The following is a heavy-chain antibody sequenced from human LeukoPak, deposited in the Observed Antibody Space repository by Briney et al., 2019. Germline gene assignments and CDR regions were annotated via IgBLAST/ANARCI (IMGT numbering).Heavy chain of an antibody. V-gene: IGHV3-30*02. J-gene: IGHJ6*03. Sequence: PGGSLRLSCAASGFTFSSYAMSWVRQAPGKGLEWVAFIRYDGSNKYYADSVKGRFTISRDNSKNTLYLQMNSLRAEDTAVYYCAKDSEYYDFWSGYPRNYYYYYMDVWGKGTTVTVSS. D-gene: IGHD3-3*01. CDR2: IRYDGSNK. CDR3: AKDSEYYDFWSGYPRNYYYYYMDV. CDR1: GFTFSSYA.